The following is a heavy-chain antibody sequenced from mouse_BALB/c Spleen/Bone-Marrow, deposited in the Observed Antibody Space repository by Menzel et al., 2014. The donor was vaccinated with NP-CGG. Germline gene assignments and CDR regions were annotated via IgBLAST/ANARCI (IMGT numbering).Heavy chain of an antibody. J-gene: IGHJ2*01. CDR2: IDTSDSYT. D-gene: IGHD1-1*01. Sequence: QVQLQQSGAELVMPGASVKMSCKASGYTFTDYWMHWVKQRPGQGLEWIGAIDTSDSYTSYNQKFKGKATLTVDESSSTAYMQLSSLTSEDSAVYYCARRGVYYHGSVDYWGQGTTLTVSS. V-gene: IGHV1-69*01. CDR1: GYTFTDYW. CDR3: ARRGVYYHGSVDY.